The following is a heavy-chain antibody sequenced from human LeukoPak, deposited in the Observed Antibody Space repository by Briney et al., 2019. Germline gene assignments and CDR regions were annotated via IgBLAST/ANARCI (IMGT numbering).Heavy chain of an antibody. CDR3: TRPHVQNWSGSLDV. CDR2: INPSGVST. V-gene: IGHV1-46*02. J-gene: IGHJ6*03. D-gene: IGHD3-3*01. Sequence: ASVKVSFKASGYTFNSYYMHWVGQAAGQGLEWMGIINPSGVSTSYAQKFQGRVTMTKHTSTTSAYMELSSLRSEDPAVHYSTRPHVQNWSGSLDVGGKGTTVPVS. CDR1: GYTFNSYY.